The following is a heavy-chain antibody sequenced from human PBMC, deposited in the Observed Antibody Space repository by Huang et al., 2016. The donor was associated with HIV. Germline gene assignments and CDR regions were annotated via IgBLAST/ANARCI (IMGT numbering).Heavy chain of an antibody. V-gene: IGHV4-30-4*08. J-gene: IGHJ3*02. CDR3: ARDTDGGRTFDI. Sequence: QVQLQESGPGLVKPSQTLSLTCTVSGGSISSGGYYWSWIRQPPGKGLEWIGYIYYSGSTYYNPSPKSRVTISVDTSKNQFSLKLSSVTAADTAVYYCARDTDGGRTFDIWGQGTMVTVSS. D-gene: IGHD2-2*02. CDR2: IYYSGST. CDR1: GGSISSGGYY.